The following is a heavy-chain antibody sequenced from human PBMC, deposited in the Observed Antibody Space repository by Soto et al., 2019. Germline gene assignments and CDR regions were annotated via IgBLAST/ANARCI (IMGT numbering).Heavy chain of an antibody. CDR1: GYTFTSYG. CDR3: AREAGVYCSGGSCYSEVEDDYFDY. V-gene: IGHV1-18*01. CDR2: ISAYNGNT. J-gene: IGHJ4*02. D-gene: IGHD2-15*01. Sequence: QVRLVQSGAEVKKPGASVKVSCKASGYTFTSYGISWVRQAPGQGLEWMGWISAYNGNTNYAQKLQGRVTMTTDTSTSTAYMELRSLRSDDTAVYYCAREAGVYCSGGSCYSEVEDDYFDYWGQGTLVTVSS.